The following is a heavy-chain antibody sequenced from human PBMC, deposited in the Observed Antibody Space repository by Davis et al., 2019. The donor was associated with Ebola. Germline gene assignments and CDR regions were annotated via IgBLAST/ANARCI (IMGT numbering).Heavy chain of an antibody. Sequence: GGSLRLSCEGSGYSFTSYWISWVRQMPGKGLEWVWRIDPSDSYTDYSPSFQGHVTISTDKSINTAYLQWNSLKASDTAIYFCARHFVGKLFGMDVWGQGTMVIVSS. CDR2: IDPSDSYT. D-gene: IGHD2/OR15-2a*01. J-gene: IGHJ6*02. CDR3: ARHFVGKLFGMDV. CDR1: GYSFTSYW. V-gene: IGHV5-10-1*01.